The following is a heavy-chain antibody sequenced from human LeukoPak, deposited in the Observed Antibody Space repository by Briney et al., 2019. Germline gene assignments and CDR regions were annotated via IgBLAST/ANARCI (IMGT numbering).Heavy chain of an antibody. CDR3: ARVASRGYCSSTSRFLFDY. V-gene: IGHV3-7*01. CDR1: GFTFSSYW. J-gene: IGHJ4*02. CDR2: IKQDGSEK. Sequence: GGSLRLSCAASGFTFSSYWMSWVRQAPGKGLEWVANIKQDGSEKYYVDSVKGRFTISRDDAKNSLYLQMNSLRAEDTAVYYCARVASRGYCSSTSRFLFDYWGQGTLVTVSS. D-gene: IGHD2-2*01.